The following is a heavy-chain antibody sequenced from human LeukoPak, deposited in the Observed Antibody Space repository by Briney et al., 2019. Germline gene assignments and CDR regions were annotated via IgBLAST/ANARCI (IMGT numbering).Heavy chain of an antibody. CDR1: GFTFDDYA. V-gene: IGHV3-9*01. CDR2: ISWNSGSI. D-gene: IGHD2-2*01. Sequence: PGRSLRLSCAASGFTFDDYAMHWVRQAPGKGLEWVSGISWNSGSIGYADSVKGRFTISRDNAKNSLYLQMNSLRAEDTALYYCAKDPCSSTSCYVDYWGQGTLVTVSS. J-gene: IGHJ4*02. CDR3: AKDPCSSTSCYVDY.